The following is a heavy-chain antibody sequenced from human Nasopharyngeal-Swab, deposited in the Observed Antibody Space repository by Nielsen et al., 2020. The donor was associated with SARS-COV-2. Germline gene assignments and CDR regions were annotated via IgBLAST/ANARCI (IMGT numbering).Heavy chain of an antibody. CDR1: GFTFSSYS. J-gene: IGHJ4*02. V-gene: IGHV3-21*01. D-gene: IGHD1-7*01. Sequence: GESLKISCAASGFTFSSYSMNWVRQAPGKGLEWVSSISSSSSYIYYADSAKGRFTISRDNAKNSLYLQMNSLRAEDTAVYYCVGNNWNYGGVGYWGQGTLVTVSS. CDR2: ISSSSSYI. CDR3: VGNNWNYGGVGY.